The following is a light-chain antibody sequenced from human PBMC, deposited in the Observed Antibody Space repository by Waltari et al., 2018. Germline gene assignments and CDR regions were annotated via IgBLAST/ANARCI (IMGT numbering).Light chain of an antibody. V-gene: IGKV3-15*01. Sequence: EIVMTQSPATLSVSPGERATLSCRASQSVSSNLAWYQQKPGQAPGLLIYGASTRATGIPARCSGSGSGTEFTLTISSLQSEDFAVYYCQQYHNWYTFGQGTKLEIK. CDR3: QQYHNWYT. J-gene: IGKJ2*01. CDR2: GAS. CDR1: QSVSSN.